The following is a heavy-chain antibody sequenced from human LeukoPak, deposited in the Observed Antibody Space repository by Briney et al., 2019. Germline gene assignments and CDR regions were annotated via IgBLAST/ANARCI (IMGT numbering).Heavy chain of an antibody. CDR1: GFTFRNYP. V-gene: IGHV3-48*02. D-gene: IGHD1-26*01. Sequence: GGSLRLSCAASGFTFRNYPMHWVRQAPGKWLEWVSFISGGGSTIYYADSVKGRFTISRDNAKNSLYLQMNSLRDDDTAVYYCARKLVGAAGAAFDIWGQGTMVTVSS. J-gene: IGHJ3*02. CDR2: ISGGGSTI. CDR3: ARKLVGAAGAAFDI.